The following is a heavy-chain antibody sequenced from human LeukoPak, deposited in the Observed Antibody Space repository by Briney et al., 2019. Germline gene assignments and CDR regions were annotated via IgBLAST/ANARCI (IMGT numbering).Heavy chain of an antibody. J-gene: IGHJ4*02. CDR2: ISGSGGST. CDR1: GFTFSSYA. D-gene: IGHD3-3*01. Sequence: PGGSLRLSCAASGFTFSSYAMSWVRQAPGKGLEWVSAISGSGGSTYYADSVKGRFTISRDNSKNTLYLQMNSLRAEDTAVYYCAKDFSTIFGVAPFDYWGQGTLVTVCS. V-gene: IGHV3-23*01. CDR3: AKDFSTIFGVAPFDY.